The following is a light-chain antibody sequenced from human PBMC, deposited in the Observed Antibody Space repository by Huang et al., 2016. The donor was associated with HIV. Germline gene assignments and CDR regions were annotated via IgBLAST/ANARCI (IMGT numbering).Light chain of an antibody. CDR3: QHYDDWPPVT. J-gene: IGKJ3*01. V-gene: IGKV3-15*01. Sequence: EVVMTQSPATLSVSPGERATLFCRASQSLSTNLAWYQQQPGQPPRLLIYGASPRPTGVPARFSGSGSGTDFTLTISSLQPEDFAVYYCQHYDDWPPVTFGPGTKVDFK. CDR2: GAS. CDR1: QSLSTN.